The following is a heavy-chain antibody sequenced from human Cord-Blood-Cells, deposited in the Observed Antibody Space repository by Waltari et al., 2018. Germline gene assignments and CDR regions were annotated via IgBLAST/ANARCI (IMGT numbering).Heavy chain of an antibody. CDR2: IYYIGRT. V-gene: IGHV4-39*01. D-gene: IGHD6-6*01. Sequence: QLQLQESGPGLVKPSETLSLTCTVSGGSISSSSYYWGWIRQPPGKGLEWIGSIYYIGRTYYNPSLKRRVTISVDTSKNQFSLKLSSVTAADTAVYYCARKLNSSSSLYYFDYWGQGTLVTVSS. CDR3: ARKLNSSSSLYYFDY. J-gene: IGHJ4*02. CDR1: GGSISSSSYY.